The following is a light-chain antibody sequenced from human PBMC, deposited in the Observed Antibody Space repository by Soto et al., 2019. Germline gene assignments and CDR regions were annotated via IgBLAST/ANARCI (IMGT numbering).Light chain of an antibody. CDR1: QSVSSN. V-gene: IGKV3-15*01. CDR2: GAS. Sequence: EIVMTQSPATLSVSPGERATLSCRASQSVSSNLAWYQQKPGQAPRLLIYGASTRATGIPARFSGSGSGTEITLTISSLQSEDFAVSYCQQYNNWPTFGQGTKVEIK. CDR3: QQYNNWPT. J-gene: IGKJ1*01.